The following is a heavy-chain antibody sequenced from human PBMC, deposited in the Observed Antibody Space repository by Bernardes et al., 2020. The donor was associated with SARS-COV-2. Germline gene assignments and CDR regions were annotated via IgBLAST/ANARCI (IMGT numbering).Heavy chain of an antibody. V-gene: IGHV2-5*02. J-gene: IGHJ5*02. CDR3: ARSFYDAGGYPNWFDP. CDR2: IYWDDDK. D-gene: IGHD3-22*01. Sequence: SGPTLLKPTQTLRLTCTFSGFSLTTSGVGVGWIRQPPGKALEWLALIYWDDDKRYSPSLRSRLTITTDTSKNQVVLTMTNMDPVDTATYYCARSFYDAGGYPNWFDPWGQGTLLTVSS. CDR1: GFSLTTSGVG.